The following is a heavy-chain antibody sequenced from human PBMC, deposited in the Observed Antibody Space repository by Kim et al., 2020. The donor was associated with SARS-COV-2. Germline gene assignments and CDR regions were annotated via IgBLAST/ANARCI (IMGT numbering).Heavy chain of an antibody. Sequence: SETLSLTCAVYGGSFSGYYWSWIRQPPGKGLEWIGEINHSGSTNYNPSLKSRVTISVDTSKNQFSLKLSSVTAADTAVYYCARGIMYYYGSGIRGRTNWFDPWGQGTLVTVSS. V-gene: IGHV4-34*01. D-gene: IGHD3-10*01. CDR2: INHSGST. CDR1: GGSFSGYY. J-gene: IGHJ5*02. CDR3: ARGIMYYYGSGIRGRTNWFDP.